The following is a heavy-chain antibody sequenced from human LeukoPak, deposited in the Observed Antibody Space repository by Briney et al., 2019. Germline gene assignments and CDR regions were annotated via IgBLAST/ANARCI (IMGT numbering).Heavy chain of an antibody. Sequence: GGSLRLSCAASGFTFSNYAMSWVRQAPGEGLEWVSAISGSGGSTYYADSVKGRFTISRDNSKNTLYLQMNSLRAEDTAVYYCAKFRPITSVAGTIFHYWGQGTLVTVSS. CDR1: GFTFSNYA. D-gene: IGHD6-19*01. V-gene: IGHV3-23*01. CDR2: ISGSGGST. CDR3: AKFRPITSVAGTIFHY. J-gene: IGHJ4*02.